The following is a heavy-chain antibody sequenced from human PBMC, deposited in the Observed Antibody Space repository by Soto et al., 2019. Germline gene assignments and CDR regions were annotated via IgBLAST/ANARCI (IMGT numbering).Heavy chain of an antibody. CDR1: GGSISSGDYY. J-gene: IGHJ4*02. D-gene: IGHD3-22*01. CDR3: ARGGRDSSGYYRDY. CDR2: IDYRGST. Sequence: QVQLQESGPGLVKPSQTLSLTCTVSGGSISSGDYYWSWIRQPPGKGLEWIGYIDYRGSTYYNPSLKSQVTISLDTSKIQVYLKLSTVPAADRAVYYCARGGRDSSGYYRDYWGQGTLVTVSS. V-gene: IGHV4-30-4*01.